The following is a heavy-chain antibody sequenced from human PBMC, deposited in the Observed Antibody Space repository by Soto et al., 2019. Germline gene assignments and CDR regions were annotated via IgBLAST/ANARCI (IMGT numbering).Heavy chain of an antibody. CDR3: ARDLGKFRNGSQSDYYGLDV. CDR2: TYYRSKWYN. J-gene: IGHJ6*02. V-gene: IGHV6-1*01. Sequence: SQTLSLTCDISGDSVSSYSAAWNWIRQSPSRGLEWLGRTYYRSKWYNEYAGTVRSRVTINPDTSQNPSSLQVNSVTPEDTAVYYCARDLGKFRNGSQSDYYGLDVWGQGTTVTVSS. D-gene: IGHD3-10*01. CDR1: GDSVSSYSAA.